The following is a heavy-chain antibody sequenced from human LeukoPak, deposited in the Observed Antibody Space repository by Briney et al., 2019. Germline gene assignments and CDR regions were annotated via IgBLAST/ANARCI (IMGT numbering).Heavy chain of an antibody. V-gene: IGHV3-21*01. Sequence: GGSLRLSCAASGFTFSSYWMIWVRQAPGKGLEWVSSIIRSSSYIHYADSVKGRFTISRDDAKHSLHLQMSSLRAEDTAVYYCVRDWGGHCSSTSCYSHMDVWGKGTTVTVSS. J-gene: IGHJ6*03. D-gene: IGHD2-2*01. CDR3: VRDWGGHCSSTSCYSHMDV. CDR2: IIRSSSYI. CDR1: GFTFSSYW.